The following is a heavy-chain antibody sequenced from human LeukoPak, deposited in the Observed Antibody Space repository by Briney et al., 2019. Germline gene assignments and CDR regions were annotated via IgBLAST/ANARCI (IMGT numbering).Heavy chain of an antibody. CDR1: GFTFSSYA. J-gene: IGHJ5*02. CDR2: ISSSGGST. V-gene: IGHV3-64*01. CDR3: ARGYLSYFGSGTHH. Sequence: GGSLRLSCAASGFTFSSYAMHWVRQAPGKGLEYVSAISSSGGSTYYANSVKGRFTISRDNSKNTLYLQMGSLRAEDTAVYYCARGYLSYFGSGTHHWGQGTLVSVSS. D-gene: IGHD3-10*01.